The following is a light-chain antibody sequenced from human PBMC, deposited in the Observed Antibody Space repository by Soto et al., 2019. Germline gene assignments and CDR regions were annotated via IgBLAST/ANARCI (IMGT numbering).Light chain of an antibody. CDR2: EVN. J-gene: IGLJ3*02. Sequence: QSALTQPPSASGSPGQSVAISCTGTSSDVGGYNFVSWYQQHPGKAPKLMIYEVNKRPSGVPDRFSGSIDTSSNSASLTISRLKTEDEADYYCQSYDSDNPWVFGGGTKLTVL. CDR3: QSYDSDNPWV. V-gene: IGLV2-8*01. CDR1: SSDVGGYNF.